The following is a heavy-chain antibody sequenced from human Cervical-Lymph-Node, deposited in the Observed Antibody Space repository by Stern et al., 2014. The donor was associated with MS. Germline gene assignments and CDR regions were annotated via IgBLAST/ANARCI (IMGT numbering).Heavy chain of an antibody. CDR3: ARPSNSGLFLHH. CDR1: GYNFTTYW. Sequence: MQLVQSGAEVKKPGESLKISCKGSGYNFTTYWIAWVRQMPGRGLEWLGLIYPGDSQTRYSPSFQAHVTMSADTSISTAYLQWSSLKASDTAIYYCARPSNSGLFLHHWGQGTLVTVSS. D-gene: IGHD6-19*01. CDR2: IYPGDSQT. J-gene: IGHJ1*01. V-gene: IGHV5-51*01.